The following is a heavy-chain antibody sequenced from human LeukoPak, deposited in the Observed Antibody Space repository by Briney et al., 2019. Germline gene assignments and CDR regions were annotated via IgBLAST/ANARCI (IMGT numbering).Heavy chain of an antibody. J-gene: IGHJ4*02. CDR2: IYYSGST. CDR3: ASSYGYQGSDY. CDR1: GGSISSGDYY. Sequence: SRTLSLTCTVSGGSISSGDYYWSWIRQPPGKGLEWIGYIYYSGSTYYNPSLKSRVTISLDTSKNQFSLKLSSVTAADTAVYYCASSYGYQGSDYWGQGTLVTVSS. D-gene: IGHD5-18*01. V-gene: IGHV4-30-4*01.